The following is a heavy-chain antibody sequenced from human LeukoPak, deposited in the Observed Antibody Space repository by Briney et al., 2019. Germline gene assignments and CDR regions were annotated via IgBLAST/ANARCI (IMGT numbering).Heavy chain of an antibody. D-gene: IGHD6-19*01. CDR1: GFTFSSYG. Sequence: GGSLRLSCAASGFTFSSYGMHWVRQAPGKGLEWVAVIWYDGSNKYYADSVKGRFTISRDNSKNTLYLQMNSLRDDDTAVYYCAKGTSSLNYDAFDIWGQGTLVTVSS. V-gene: IGHV3-33*06. CDR3: AKGTSSLNYDAFDI. J-gene: IGHJ3*02. CDR2: IWYDGSNK.